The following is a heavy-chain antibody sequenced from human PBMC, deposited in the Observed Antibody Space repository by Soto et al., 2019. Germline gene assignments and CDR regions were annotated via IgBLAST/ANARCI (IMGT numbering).Heavy chain of an antibody. CDR1: GLTFRWFG. D-gene: IGHD3-10*01. V-gene: IGHV3-30*18. Sequence: GGSLRLSCARSGLTFRWFGMNWVRQAPRKGLEWVARISNDGSNEYYVDSVKGRFTISRDNSKNTLYLQMDSLRAEDTAVYYCAKGEVRGIIPSYFDYWGLGTLVTVSS. CDR3: AKGEVRGIIPSYFDY. CDR2: ISNDGSNE. J-gene: IGHJ4*02.